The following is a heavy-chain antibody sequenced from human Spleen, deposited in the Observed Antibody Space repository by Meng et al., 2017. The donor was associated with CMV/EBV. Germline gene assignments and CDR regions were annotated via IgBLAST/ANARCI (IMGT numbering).Heavy chain of an antibody. CDR2: LYPGDSDT. D-gene: IGHD6-6*01. V-gene: IGHV5-51*01. CDR1: GYTFTTDW. Sequence: GESLKISCKGSGYTFTTDWIGWVPQLPGKGLEWMGILYPGDSDTRYSPSFQGQVTISADTSISTAYLQWRNLKASDTGMYFCARGSSGSYWYFDLWGRGTLVTVSS. J-gene: IGHJ2*01. CDR3: ARGSSGSYWYFDL.